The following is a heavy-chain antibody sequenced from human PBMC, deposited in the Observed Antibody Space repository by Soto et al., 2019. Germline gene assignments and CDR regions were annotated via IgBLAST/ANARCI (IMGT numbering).Heavy chain of an antibody. V-gene: IGHV3-30*18. CDR1: GFTFRSYG. CDR3: AKEFGWELQQTHPYYNSGMEV. Sequence: QVQLVESGGGVVQPGRSPRLSCAASGFTFRSYGMHWVRQAPGKGLEWVALMSFDGSNKYYADSVRGRFTISSDNSKITMYLQKDILRPEDTAVHYSAKEFGWELQQTHPYYNSGMEVWGQGTTVTVSS. J-gene: IGHJ6*02. D-gene: IGHD3-10*01. CDR2: MSFDGSNK.